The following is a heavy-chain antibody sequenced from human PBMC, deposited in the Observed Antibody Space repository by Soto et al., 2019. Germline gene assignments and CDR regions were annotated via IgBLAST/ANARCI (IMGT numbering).Heavy chain of an antibody. J-gene: IGHJ4*02. Sequence: PGGSPRLSCAASGFTFSSYAMSWVRQAPGKGLEWVSAISGSGGSTYYADSVKGRFTISRDNSKNTLYLQMNSLRAEDTAVYYCAKDSRYEVQGSCFDYWGQGTLVNVS. CDR3: AKDSRYEVQGSCFDY. CDR1: GFTFSSYA. V-gene: IGHV3-23*01. D-gene: IGHD3-10*01. CDR2: ISGSGGST.